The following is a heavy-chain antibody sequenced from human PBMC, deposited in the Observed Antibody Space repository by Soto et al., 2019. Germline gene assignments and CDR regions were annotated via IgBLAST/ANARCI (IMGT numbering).Heavy chain of an antibody. Sequence: PSETLSLTCAVYGGSFSGYYRSWIRQPPGKGLEWIGEINHSGDTNYNPSLKSRVTISVDTSKNQFSLKVTSVTAAETAVYYCVRTARQGAVAPHWFDRWGQGTQVTVSS. CDR3: VRTARQGAVAPHWFDR. V-gene: IGHV4-34*01. CDR2: INHSGDT. J-gene: IGHJ5*02. D-gene: IGHD2-21*02. CDR1: GGSFSGYY.